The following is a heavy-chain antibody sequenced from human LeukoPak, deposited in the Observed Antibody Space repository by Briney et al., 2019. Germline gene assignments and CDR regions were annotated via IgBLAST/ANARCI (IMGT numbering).Heavy chain of an antibody. CDR2: IYPGDSDT. CDR3: ARLTTVSTTTPYYMDV. CDR1: GYSFTNYW. J-gene: IGHJ6*03. D-gene: IGHD4-11*01. Sequence: GESLNISCKGSGYSFTNYWIGWVRQMPGKSLEWMGIIYPGDSDTRYSPSLQGQVTISADKAISTAYLQWSSLKASDTAMYYCARLTTVSTTTPYYMDVWGKGTTVTVSS. V-gene: IGHV5-51*01.